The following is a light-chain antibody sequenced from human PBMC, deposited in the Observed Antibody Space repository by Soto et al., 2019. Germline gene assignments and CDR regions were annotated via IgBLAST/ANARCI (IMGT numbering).Light chain of an antibody. Sequence: DIQMTQSPSSLSASVGDRVTLTCRTGQPISDYLNWYQQKPGKAPTLLIYTASNLQSGVPSRFSGSGSGTHFTLTISSLQPEDFATYYCHQHYNTPRTFGQGTKVDI. CDR2: TAS. J-gene: IGKJ1*01. CDR3: HQHYNTPRT. V-gene: IGKV1-39*01. CDR1: QPISDY.